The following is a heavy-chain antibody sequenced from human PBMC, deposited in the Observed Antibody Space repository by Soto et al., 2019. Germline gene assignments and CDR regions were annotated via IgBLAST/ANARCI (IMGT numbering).Heavy chain of an antibody. CDR2: TYFRSKWYN. V-gene: IGHV6-1*01. CDR3: AKGDNLGPKTGYAFDP. J-gene: IGHJ5*02. D-gene: IGHD5-12*01. Sequence: SHTLSLTGDISGGSVSSNTASWNWIRQSPSRGLEWLGRTYFRSKWYNDYAVSVKSRIIINPDTSNNQFSLQLNSVTPEDTAVYFCAKGDNLGPKTGYAFDPWGQGIMVTGSS. CDR1: GGSVSSNTAS.